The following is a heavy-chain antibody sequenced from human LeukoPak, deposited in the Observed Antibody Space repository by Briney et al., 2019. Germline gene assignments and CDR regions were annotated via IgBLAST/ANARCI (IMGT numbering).Heavy chain of an antibody. V-gene: IGHV4-61*02. D-gene: IGHD3-16*01. Sequence: PSETLSLTCTVSGGSISSGNYYWSWLRQSAGKGLEWIGRIYTGGSTNYNPSLKSRVTISLDTSKNQFSLKLSSVTAADTAVYYCARETSQKGAHYMDVWGKGTTVTISS. J-gene: IGHJ6*03. CDR1: GGSISSGNYY. CDR2: IYTGGST. CDR3: ARETSQKGAHYMDV.